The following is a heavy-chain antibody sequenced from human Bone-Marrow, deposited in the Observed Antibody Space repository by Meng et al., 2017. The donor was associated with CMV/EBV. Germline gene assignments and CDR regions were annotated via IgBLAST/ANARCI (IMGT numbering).Heavy chain of an antibody. D-gene: IGHD2-2*03. Sequence: ASVKVSCKASGYTFTSYYMHWVRQAPGQGLEWMGWINPNSGGTNYAQKFQGRVTMTRDTSISTAYMELSRLRSDDTAVYYCARDLDIVVVPAALNWFDPWGQGTLVTVSS. CDR3: ARDLDIVVVPAALNWFDP. CDR1: GYTFTSYY. CDR2: INPNSGGT. J-gene: IGHJ5*02. V-gene: IGHV1-2*02.